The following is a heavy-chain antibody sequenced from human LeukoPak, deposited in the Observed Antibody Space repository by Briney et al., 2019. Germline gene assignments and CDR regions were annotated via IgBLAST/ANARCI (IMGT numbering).Heavy chain of an antibody. V-gene: IGHV3-7*01. CDR3: ARIGYSSSSLDY. J-gene: IGHJ4*02. CDR1: GFTFSNYW. CDR2: IEQDGNTK. Sequence: GGSLRLSCAASGFTFSNYWMTWVRQAPGRGLEWMANIEQDGNTKYYLDSVKGRFTISRDNAKNLVYLQMNSLRVEDTAVYYCARIGYSSSSLDYWGQGTLVTVSS. D-gene: IGHD6-6*01.